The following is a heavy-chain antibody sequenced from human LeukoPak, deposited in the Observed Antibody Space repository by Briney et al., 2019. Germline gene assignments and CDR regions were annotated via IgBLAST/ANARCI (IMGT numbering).Heavy chain of an antibody. CDR3: ARDLHCSSTSCHYYYYYMDV. CDR1: GFTFSSYS. Sequence: SGGSLRLSCAASGFTFSSYSMNWVRQAPGKGLEWVSSISSSSSYIYYADSVKGRFTISRDNAKNSLYLQMNSLRAEDTAVYYFARDLHCSSTSCHYYYYYMDVWGKGTTVTVSS. V-gene: IGHV3-21*01. D-gene: IGHD2-2*01. J-gene: IGHJ6*03. CDR2: ISSSSSYI.